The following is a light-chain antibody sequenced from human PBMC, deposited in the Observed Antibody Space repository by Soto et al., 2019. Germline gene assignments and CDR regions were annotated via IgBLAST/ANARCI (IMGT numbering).Light chain of an antibody. CDR2: WAS. CDR3: QQYCTTPPT. J-gene: IGKJ1*01. Sequence: DIVVTQSPDSLAVSLGERATINCKSSQSVFFFSLNNHDSLAWYQQKPGQPLRLLLYWASTRASGVPERFSGSGSGTDFTLTITSLQAEDVGVYYCQQYCTTPPTFGRGTKVEV. CDR1: QSVFFFSLNNHDS. V-gene: IGKV4-1*01.